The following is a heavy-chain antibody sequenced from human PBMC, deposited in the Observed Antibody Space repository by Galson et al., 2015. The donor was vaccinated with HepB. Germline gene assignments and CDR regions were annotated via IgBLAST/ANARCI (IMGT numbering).Heavy chain of an antibody. Sequence: SVKVSCKAFGYTFTNYAMNWVRQAPGQGLEWMGWINTNTGNPTYAQGFTGRFVFSLDTSVFTAYLQISSLKAEDTAVYYCARGTDFWNGYYQYYFDPWGQGTLVTVSS. J-gene: IGHJ4*02. CDR3: ARGTDFWNGYYQYYFDP. CDR1: GYTFTNYA. CDR2: INTNTGNP. V-gene: IGHV7-4-1*02. D-gene: IGHD3-3*01.